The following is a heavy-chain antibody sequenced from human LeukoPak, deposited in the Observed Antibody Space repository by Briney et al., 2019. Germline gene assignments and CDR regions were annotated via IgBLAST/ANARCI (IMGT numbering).Heavy chain of an antibody. V-gene: IGHV3-21*01. D-gene: IGHD3-10*01. CDR1: GFSFSIYS. J-gene: IGHJ4*02. CDR3: AKGGPHYGSGSYYAFDY. CDR2: ISSSSSYI. Sequence: GSLRLSCAASGFSFSIYSMSWVRQAPGKGLEWVSSISSSSSYIYYADSVRGRFTISRDNSKNTLYLQMNSLRAEDTAVYYCAKGGPHYGSGSYYAFDYWGQGTLVTVSS.